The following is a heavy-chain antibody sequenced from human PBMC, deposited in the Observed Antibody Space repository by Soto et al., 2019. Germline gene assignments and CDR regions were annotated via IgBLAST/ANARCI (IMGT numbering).Heavy chain of an antibody. CDR2: IYYSGST. CDR3: ARRWGDYFDY. CDR1: GGSIRSYY. V-gene: IGHV4-59*08. J-gene: IGHJ4*02. D-gene: IGHD3-16*01. Sequence: QVQLQESGPGLVKPSETLSLTCSVSGGSIRSYYWSWIRQPPGKGLEWIGYIYYSGSTNYNPSLKRRVTISVDTSKNQFSLKLSSVTAADTAVYYCARRWGDYFDYWGQGTLVTVSS.